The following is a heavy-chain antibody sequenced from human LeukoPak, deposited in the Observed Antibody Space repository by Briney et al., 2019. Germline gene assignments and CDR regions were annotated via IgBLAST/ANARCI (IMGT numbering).Heavy chain of an antibody. Sequence: GGSLRLSCAASGLTFSTYWIHWVRQAPGKGLEWLSYINPSGVSTYYANSVKGRFTISRDNAKNSLYLQINSLRAEDTAVYYCARLLVLDYWGQGTLVTVSS. D-gene: IGHD6-13*01. CDR2: INPSGVST. J-gene: IGHJ4*02. V-gene: IGHV3-48*04. CDR1: GLTFSTYW. CDR3: ARLLVLDY.